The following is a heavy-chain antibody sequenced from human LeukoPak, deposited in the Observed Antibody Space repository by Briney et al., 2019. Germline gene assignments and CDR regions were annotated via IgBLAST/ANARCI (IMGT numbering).Heavy chain of an antibody. J-gene: IGHJ4*02. CDR3: AREMHLVGYYLDY. D-gene: IGHD3-3*02. Sequence: GGSLRLSCAASGFSFRTYSMNWVRQAPGKGLEWLSYISTRSSTIDYADSVKCRFTVSRDDAKNSLYLQVTGLTADDTAVYYCAREMHLVGYYLDYWGQGTPVIVSP. CDR2: ISTRSSTI. CDR1: GFSFRTYS. V-gene: IGHV3-48*04.